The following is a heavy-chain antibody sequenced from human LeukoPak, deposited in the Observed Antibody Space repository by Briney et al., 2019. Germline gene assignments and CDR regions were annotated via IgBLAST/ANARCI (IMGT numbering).Heavy chain of an antibody. D-gene: IGHD3-10*01. J-gene: IGHJ4*02. CDR1: GFTFSSYS. Sequence: GGSLRLSCAASGFTFSSYSMNWVRQAPGKGLEWVSSISSSSSYIYYADSVKGRFTISRDNAKNSLYLQMNSLRAEDTAVYYCARDLSITLIRGVTFDYWGQGALVTVSS. CDR3: ARDLSITLIRGVTFDY. CDR2: ISSSSSYI. V-gene: IGHV3-21*01.